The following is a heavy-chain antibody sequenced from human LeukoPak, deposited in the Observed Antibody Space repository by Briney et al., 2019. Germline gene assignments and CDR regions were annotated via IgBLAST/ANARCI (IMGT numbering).Heavy chain of an antibody. V-gene: IGHV3-7*01. J-gene: IGHJ4*02. CDR3: VRDGRWPLVGDF. CDR2: IKEDGSEK. Sequence: PGGSLRLTCEVSGVIISTYWMSWVRQAPGKGREWVACIKEDGSEKYYVNSVKGRFTISRDNVKNSIYLQMNSLRGGDTAVYYCVRDGRWPLVGDFWGQGTLVAVSS. D-gene: IGHD4-23*01. CDR1: GVIISTYW.